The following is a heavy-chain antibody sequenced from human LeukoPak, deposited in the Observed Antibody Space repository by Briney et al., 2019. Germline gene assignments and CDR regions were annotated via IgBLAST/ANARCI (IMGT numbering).Heavy chain of an antibody. V-gene: IGHV4-34*01. Sequence: SETLSLTCAVYGGSFSDYYWSWIRQPPGKGLEWIGEINHSGSTNYNPSLKSRVTISVDTSKNQFSLKLSSVTAADTAVYYCARGPYCSSTSCYWNWFDPWGQRTLVTVSS. CDR2: INHSGST. CDR1: GGSFSDYY. CDR3: ARGPYCSSTSCYWNWFDP. D-gene: IGHD2-2*01. J-gene: IGHJ5*02.